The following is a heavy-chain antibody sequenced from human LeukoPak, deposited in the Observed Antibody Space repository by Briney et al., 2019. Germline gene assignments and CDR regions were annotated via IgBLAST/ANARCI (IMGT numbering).Heavy chain of an antibody. CDR2: INPSGGST. V-gene: IGHV1-46*01. CDR3: ARQGYSGHSQGAADY. Sequence: ASVKVSCKASGYTFTSYYMHWVRQAPGQGLEWMGIINPSGGSTSYAQKFQGRVTMTRDMSTSTAHMDLRSLRSDDTAVYYCARQGYSGHSQGAADYWGQGTLVTVSS. D-gene: IGHD4-23*01. J-gene: IGHJ4*02. CDR1: GYTFTSYY.